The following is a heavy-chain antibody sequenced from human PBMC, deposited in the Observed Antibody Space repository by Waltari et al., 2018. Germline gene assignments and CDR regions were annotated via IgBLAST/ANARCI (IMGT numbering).Heavy chain of an antibody. CDR2: IYYRGST. V-gene: IGHV4-39*07. D-gene: IGHD6-19*01. J-gene: IGHJ5*02. CDR3: ASYYSSGWYGWFDP. CDR1: GGSISSSSYY. Sequence: QLQLQESGPGLVKPSETLSLTCTVSGGSISSSSYYWGWIRQPPGKGLEWIGSIYYRGSTYYDPALKGRVTISVDPSKNPFSLKLSSVTAADTAMYYCASYYSSGWYGWFDPWGQGTLVTVSS.